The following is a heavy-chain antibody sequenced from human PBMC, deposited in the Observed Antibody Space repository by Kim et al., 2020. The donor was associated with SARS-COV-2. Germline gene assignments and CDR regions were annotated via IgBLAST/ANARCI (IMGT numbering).Heavy chain of an antibody. J-gene: IGHJ6*02. V-gene: IGHV1-69*13. D-gene: IGHD1-26*01. CDR2: IIPIFGTA. CDR1: GGTFSSYA. CDR3: ANWVGATPSPYYYYYYGMDV. Sequence: SVKVSCKASGGTFSSYAISWVRQAPGQGLEWMGGIIPIFGTANYAQKFQGRGTITADESTSTAYMELSSLRSEDTAVYYCANWVGATPSPYYYYYYGMDVWGQRTTVTVSS.